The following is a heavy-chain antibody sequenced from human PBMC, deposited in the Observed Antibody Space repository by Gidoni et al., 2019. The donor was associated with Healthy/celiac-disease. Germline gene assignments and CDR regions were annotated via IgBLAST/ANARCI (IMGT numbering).Heavy chain of an antibody. Sequence: QVQLQQWGAGLLKPSETLSLTCAVYGGSFSGYYWSWSRQPPGKGMVWIGKSNHSGSTNYNPSLKSRVTISVDTSKNQFSLKLSSVTAADTAVYYCAGHDFWSGYPPWGQGTLVTVSS. CDR3: AGHDFWSGYPP. J-gene: IGHJ5*02. CDR1: GGSFSGYY. CDR2: SNHSGST. V-gene: IGHV4-34*01. D-gene: IGHD3-3*01.